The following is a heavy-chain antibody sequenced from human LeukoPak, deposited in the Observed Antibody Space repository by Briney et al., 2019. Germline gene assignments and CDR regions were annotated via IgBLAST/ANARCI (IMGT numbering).Heavy chain of an antibody. Sequence: GESLKISCKGSGYSFTSYWIGWVRQMPGKGLEWMGIIYPGDSDTRYSPSFQGQVTISADKSISTAYLQWSSLKASDTAMYYCARHRPLYYDILTGLYYSYGMDVWGQGTTVTVSS. D-gene: IGHD3-9*01. CDR2: IYPGDSDT. J-gene: IGHJ6*02. CDR1: GYSFTSYW. CDR3: ARHRPLYYDILTGLYYSYGMDV. V-gene: IGHV5-51*01.